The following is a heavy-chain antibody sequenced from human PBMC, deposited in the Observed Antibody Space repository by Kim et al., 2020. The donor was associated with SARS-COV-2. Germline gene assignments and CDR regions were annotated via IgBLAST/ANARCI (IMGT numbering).Heavy chain of an antibody. V-gene: IGHV4-39*01. J-gene: IGHJ4*02. CDR3: ARRGRAAGATRYFDY. CDR1: GGSISSSSNY. CDR2: ISYSGGT. D-gene: IGHD1-26*01. Sequence: SETLSLTCTVSGGSISSSSNYWGWIRQPPGKGLEWIGSISYSGGTYSSPSLKSRVTMSVDTSKNQFSLTVSSVTAADSAVYYCARRGRAAGATRYFDYWGQGILDTVSS.